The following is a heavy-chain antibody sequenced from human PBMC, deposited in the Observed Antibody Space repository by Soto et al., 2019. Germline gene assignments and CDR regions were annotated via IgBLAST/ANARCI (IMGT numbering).Heavy chain of an antibody. CDR3: ARGQSPDWYFYL. J-gene: IGHJ2*01. CDR2: ISSSSSYT. Sequence: QVQLVESGGGLVKPGGSLRLSCAASGFTFSDYYMSWIRQAPGKGLEWVSYISSSSSYTNYADSVKGRFTISRDNAKNSLYLQMNGLRAEATAVYYCARGQSPDWYFYLWGRGTLVTVSS. V-gene: IGHV3-11*05. CDR1: GFTFSDYY.